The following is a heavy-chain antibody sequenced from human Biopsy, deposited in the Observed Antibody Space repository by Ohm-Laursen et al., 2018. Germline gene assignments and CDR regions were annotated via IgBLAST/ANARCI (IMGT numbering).Heavy chain of an antibody. CDR2: NIPILGTG. CDR1: AGTFSNYG. J-gene: IGHJ1*01. D-gene: IGHD3-9*01. CDR3: ATKLTGYFHH. V-gene: IGHV1-69*06. Sequence: SSVKVSCKAPAGTFSNYGANWVRQAPGQGLEWLGGNIPILGTGNYAQKFQDRATVAADTSTSTATMEPRSLRSDDTAVYYCATKLTGYFHHWGQGTLVSVSS.